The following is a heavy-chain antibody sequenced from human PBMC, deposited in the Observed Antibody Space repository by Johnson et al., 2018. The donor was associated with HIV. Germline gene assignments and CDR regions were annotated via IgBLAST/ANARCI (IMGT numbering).Heavy chain of an antibody. V-gene: IGHV3-23*04. CDR1: GFTVSSNY. D-gene: IGHD3-10*01. J-gene: IGHJ3*02. CDR3: AKETGTHSAFEI. Sequence: VQLVESGGGLVQPGGSLRLSCAASGFTVSSNYMSWVRQAPGKGLEWVSAISGSGGSTYYADSVKGRFTISRDNSKNTVWLQMNSLRAEDTALYYCAKETGTHSAFEIWGQGTVVTVSS. CDR2: ISGSGGST.